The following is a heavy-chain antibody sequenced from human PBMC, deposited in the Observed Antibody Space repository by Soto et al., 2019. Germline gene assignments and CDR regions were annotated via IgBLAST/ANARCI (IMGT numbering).Heavy chain of an antibody. D-gene: IGHD3-3*01. V-gene: IGHV3-23*01. CDR3: ARDRDYSFWSGYYDY. Sequence: GGSLRLSCAASGFTFSSYAMSWVRQAPGKGLEWVSAISGSGGSTYYADSVKGRFTISRDNSKNTLYLQMNSLRAEDTAVYYCARDRDYSFWSGYYDYWGQGTLVTVSS. CDR2: ISGSGGST. CDR1: GFTFSSYA. J-gene: IGHJ4*02.